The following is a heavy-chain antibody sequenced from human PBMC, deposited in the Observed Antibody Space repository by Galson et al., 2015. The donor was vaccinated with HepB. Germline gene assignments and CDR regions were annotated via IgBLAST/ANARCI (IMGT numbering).Heavy chain of an antibody. V-gene: IGHV4-31*03. Sequence: LSLTCTVSGGSINSGGYFWSWVRQHPGKGLEWIGYIYYSGTTYYTSSLKSRLTISVDPSKSQFSLKLISVTAADTAMYYCARVSRDLAAFDIWGQGTMVTISS. J-gene: IGHJ3*02. CDR3: ARVSRDLAAFDI. CDR2: IYYSGTT. CDR1: GGSINSGGYF.